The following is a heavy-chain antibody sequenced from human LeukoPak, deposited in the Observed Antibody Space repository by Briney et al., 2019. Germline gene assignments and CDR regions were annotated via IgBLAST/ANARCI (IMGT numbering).Heavy chain of an antibody. V-gene: IGHV7-4-1*02. D-gene: IGHD1-26*01. CDR1: GYSFTDYA. CDR2: INTNTGNP. Sequence: GASVKVSCKASGYSFTDYAMNWVRQAPGQGLEWMGWINTNTGNPTYAQGFTGRFVFSLDTSVSTAYLQISSLKAEDTAVYYCARDPLVGARDFDYWGQGTLVTVSS. CDR3: ARDPLVGARDFDY. J-gene: IGHJ4*02.